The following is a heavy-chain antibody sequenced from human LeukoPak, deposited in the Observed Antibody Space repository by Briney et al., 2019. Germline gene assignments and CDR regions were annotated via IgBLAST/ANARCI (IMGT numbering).Heavy chain of an antibody. D-gene: IGHD6-13*01. CDR3: AKDRQAAAGPNWFDP. J-gene: IGHJ5*02. CDR2: ISGSGGST. Sequence: GGSLRLSCAASGFTFSSYAMSWVRQAPGKGLEWVSAISGSGGSTYYADSVKGRLTISRDNSKNTLYLQMNSLRAEDTAVYYCAKDRQAAAGPNWFDPWGQGTLVTVSS. CDR1: GFTFSSYA. V-gene: IGHV3-23*01.